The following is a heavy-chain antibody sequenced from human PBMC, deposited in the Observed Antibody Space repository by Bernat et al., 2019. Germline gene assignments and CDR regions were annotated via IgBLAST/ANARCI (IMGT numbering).Heavy chain of an antibody. D-gene: IGHD3-22*01. Sequence: QLQLQESGPGLVKPSETLSLTCTVSGGSISSSSYYWGWIRQPPGKGLEWIGSNYYSGSTYYNPSLKSRVTISVDTSKNRFSLKLRSVTAADTAVYYCARRGSSGDYVYYFDYWGQGTLVTVSS. CDR1: GGSISSSSYY. CDR2: NYYSGST. CDR3: ARRGSSGDYVYYFDY. J-gene: IGHJ4*02. V-gene: IGHV4-39*01.